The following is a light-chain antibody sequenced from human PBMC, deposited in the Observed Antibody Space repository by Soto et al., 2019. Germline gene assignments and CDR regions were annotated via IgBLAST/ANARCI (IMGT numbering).Light chain of an antibody. CDR2: EGS. V-gene: IGLV2-23*01. CDR1: SGDIGGYNL. Sequence: QSALTQPASVSGSPGQSITISCSGSSGDIGGYNLVSWYQQHPGKAPKLMIYEGSKRPSGVSNRFSGSRSGTTASLTISGLQAEDEADYYCCSYADSGSLVFGGGTKLTVL. J-gene: IGLJ3*02. CDR3: CSYADSGSLV.